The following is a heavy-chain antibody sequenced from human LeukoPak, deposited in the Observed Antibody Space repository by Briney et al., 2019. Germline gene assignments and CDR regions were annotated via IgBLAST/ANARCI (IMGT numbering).Heavy chain of an antibody. J-gene: IGHJ5*02. D-gene: IGHD6-13*01. CDR3: ASGAAAGTGGLLTNWFDP. V-gene: IGHV3-30*04. CDR2: ISYDGSNK. Sequence: SGGSLRLSCAASGFTFSSYAMHWVRQAPGKGLEWVAVISYDGSNKYYANSVKGRFTISRDNSKNTLYLQMNSLRAEDTAVYYCASGAAAGTGGLLTNWFDPWGQGTLVTVSS. CDR1: GFTFSSYA.